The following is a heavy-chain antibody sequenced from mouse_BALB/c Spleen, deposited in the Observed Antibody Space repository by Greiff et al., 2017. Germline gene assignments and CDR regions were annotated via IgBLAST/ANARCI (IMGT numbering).Heavy chain of an antibody. D-gene: IGHD6-1*01. J-gene: IGHJ4*01. CDR3: ARRQDSFYAMDY. CDR1: GYAFSSYW. CDR2: IYPGDGDT. Sequence: VQLQQSGAELVRPGSSVKISCKASGYAFSSYWMNWVKQRPGQGLEWIGQIYPGDGDTNYNGKFKGKATLTADKSSSTAYMQLSSLTSEDSAVYFCARRQDSFYAMDYWGQGTSVTVSS. V-gene: IGHV1-80*01.